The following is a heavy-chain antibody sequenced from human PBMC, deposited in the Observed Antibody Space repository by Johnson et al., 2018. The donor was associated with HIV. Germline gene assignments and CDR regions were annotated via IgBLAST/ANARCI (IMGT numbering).Heavy chain of an antibody. V-gene: IGHV3-66*02. Sequence: VQLVEYGGGLVQPGGSLRLSCAASGFTVSSNYMTWVRQAPGKGLEWVSILYSGGSTHYADSVKGRFSISRDNSKNTLFLQLNSLRAEDTAVYYCGRAKGNSYYGSGHDAFDIWGRGTIVTVSS. CDR3: GRAKGNSYYGSGHDAFDI. CDR2: LYSGGST. CDR1: GFTVSSNY. D-gene: IGHD3-10*01. J-gene: IGHJ3*02.